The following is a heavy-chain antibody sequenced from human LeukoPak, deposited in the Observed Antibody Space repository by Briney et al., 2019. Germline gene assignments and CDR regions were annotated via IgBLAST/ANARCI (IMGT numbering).Heavy chain of an antibody. CDR1: GFTFSNFW. Sequence: GGSLRLSCGASGFTFSNFWMSWVRQAPGKGLEWVANIKQDGSEKYYVDSVKGRFTISRDNAKNSLYLQMNSLRAEDTAVYYCARGFIPGIAAAGTGTVGWFDPWGQGTLVTVSS. CDR3: ARGFIPGIAAAGTGTVGWFDP. J-gene: IGHJ5*02. V-gene: IGHV3-7*02. CDR2: IKQDGSEK. D-gene: IGHD6-13*01.